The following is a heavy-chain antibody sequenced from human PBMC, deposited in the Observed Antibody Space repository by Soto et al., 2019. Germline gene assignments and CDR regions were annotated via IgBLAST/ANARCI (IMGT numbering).Heavy chain of an antibody. D-gene: IGHD1-26*01. CDR3: AHAYGGRSLY. V-gene: IGHV2-5*01. CDR1: GFSLTTDRVG. Sequence: QITLKESGPTLVKPTQPLTLTCTFSGFSLTTDRVGVGWIRQPPGEAREWLAVIYWYDSKTYRPSLESRLTITKDTSKNQVALTMTNMDSLDTATYYCAHAYGGRSLYWGQGTLVTVSS. J-gene: IGHJ4*02. CDR2: IYWYDSK.